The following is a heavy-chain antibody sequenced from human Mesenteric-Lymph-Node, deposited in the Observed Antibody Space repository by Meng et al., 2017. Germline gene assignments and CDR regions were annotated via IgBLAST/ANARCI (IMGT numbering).Heavy chain of an antibody. J-gene: IGHJ3*02. CDR3: AKLRWNGGRTFDI. CDR2: ISGGDGST. CDR1: GFTFSIIG. Sequence: GESLKISCAASGFTFSIIGMSWVRQAPGKGLEWVSTISGGDGSTYYEDSVKGRFTISKDISENTLYLQMNSLTAEDTAIYYCAKLRWNGGRTFDIWGQGTMVTVSS. D-gene: IGHD1-1*01. V-gene: IGHV3-23*01.